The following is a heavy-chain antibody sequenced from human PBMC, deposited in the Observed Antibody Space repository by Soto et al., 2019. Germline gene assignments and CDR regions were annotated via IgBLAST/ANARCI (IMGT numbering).Heavy chain of an antibody. J-gene: IGHJ6*02. Sequence: GGSLRLSCAASGFTFSSYGMHWVRQAPGKGLEWVAVISYDGSNKYYADSVKGRFTISRDNSKNTLYLQMNSLRAEDTAVYYCAKDNAHGSGSYYNVRYYYYGMDVWGQGTTVTVSS. V-gene: IGHV3-30*18. D-gene: IGHD3-10*01. CDR1: GFTFSSYG. CDR3: AKDNAHGSGSYYNVRYYYYGMDV. CDR2: ISYDGSNK.